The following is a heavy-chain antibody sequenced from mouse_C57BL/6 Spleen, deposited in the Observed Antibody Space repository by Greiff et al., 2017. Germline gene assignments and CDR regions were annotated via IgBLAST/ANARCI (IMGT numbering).Heavy chain of an antibody. CDR3: AELGGDFDY. J-gene: IGHJ2*01. CDR2: IHPNSGST. CDR1: GYTFTSYW. Sequence: VQLQQPGAELVKPGASVKLSCKASGYTFTSYWMHWVKQRPGQGLEWIGMIHPNSGSTNYNEKFKSKATLTVDKSSSTAYMQLISLPSADSAVYDCAELGGDFDYWGQGTTLTVSS. V-gene: IGHV1-64*01.